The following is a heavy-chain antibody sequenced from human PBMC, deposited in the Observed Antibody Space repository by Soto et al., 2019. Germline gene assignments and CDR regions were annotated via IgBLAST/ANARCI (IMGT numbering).Heavy chain of an antibody. CDR3: ARESGGYDSSGLYVLGV. J-gene: IGHJ6*02. CDR1: GGSINSVGYY. CDR2: IYYSGST. D-gene: IGHD6-25*01. Sequence: PSETLSLTCYVSGGSINSVGYYWTWIRQHPGKGLEWIGYIYYSGSTDYNPSLKSRVTISVDTSKNQFSLNLSSVAAADTAVYYCARESGGYDSSGLYVLGVWGQGTTFTGSS. V-gene: IGHV4-31*03.